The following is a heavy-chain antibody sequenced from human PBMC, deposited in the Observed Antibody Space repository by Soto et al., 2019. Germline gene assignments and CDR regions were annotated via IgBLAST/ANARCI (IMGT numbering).Heavy chain of an antibody. CDR2: IYYSGST. J-gene: IGHJ6*02. CDR3: ARAYGGFDNGLDV. CDR1: GDSIRSYY. V-gene: IGHV4-59*01. Sequence: SETLSLTCRVSGDSIRSYYWTWIRQPPGKGLELIGYIYYSGSTRYNPSLKSRVTISVDMSKNQFSLKLSSLIAADTAVYYCARAYGGFDNGLDVWGQGTAVTVSS. D-gene: IGHD5-12*01.